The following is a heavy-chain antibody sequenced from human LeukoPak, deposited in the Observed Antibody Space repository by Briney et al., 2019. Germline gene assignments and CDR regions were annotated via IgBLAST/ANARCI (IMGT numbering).Heavy chain of an antibody. V-gene: IGHV3-48*03. Sequence: GRSLRLSCAASGFTFSNHEFYWVRQAPGKGLEWVAYISISGTTIYYAESMKGRFTISRDNAKNSLYLQVNSLRAEDTAVYYCARNGRGRGDEGPDALDIWGQGTMVTVSS. J-gene: IGHJ3*02. D-gene: IGHD2-8*01. CDR1: GFTFSNHE. CDR3: ARNGRGRGDEGPDALDI. CDR2: ISISGTTI.